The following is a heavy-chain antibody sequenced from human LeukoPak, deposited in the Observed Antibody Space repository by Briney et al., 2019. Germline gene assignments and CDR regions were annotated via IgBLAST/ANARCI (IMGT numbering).Heavy chain of an antibody. D-gene: IGHD3-9*01. V-gene: IGHV3-23*01. CDR1: GFTFTSYA. J-gene: IGHJ4*02. CDR3: AKGSVNYDILTGSYFDY. Sequence: PGGSLRLSCAASGFTFTSYAMSWVRQAPGKGLEWVSDINDNGGSTFYADSVKGRFTISRDNSKNTLSLQMNSLRAEDTAVYYCAKGSVNYDILTGSYFDYWGQGTLVTVSS. CDR2: INDNGGST.